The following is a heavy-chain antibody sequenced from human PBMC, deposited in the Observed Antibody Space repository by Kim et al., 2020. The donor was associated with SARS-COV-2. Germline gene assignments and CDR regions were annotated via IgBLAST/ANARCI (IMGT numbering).Heavy chain of an antibody. CDR2: ISYDGSNK. D-gene: IGHD6-19*01. J-gene: IGHJ6*02. V-gene: IGHV3-33*05. CDR3: ARDLIKVAEDYYYGMNV. CDR1: GFTFSSYG. Sequence: GGSLRLSCAASGFTFSSYGMHWVRQAPGKGLEWVAVISYDGSNKYYADSVKGRFTISRDNSKNTLYLQMNSLRAEDTAVYYCARDLIKVAEDYYYGMNVWGQGTTITVSS.